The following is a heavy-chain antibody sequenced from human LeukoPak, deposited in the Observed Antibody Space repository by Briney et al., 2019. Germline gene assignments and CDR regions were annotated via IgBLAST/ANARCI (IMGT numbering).Heavy chain of an antibody. D-gene: IGHD1-26*01. CDR3: ARDLRIVSGSYLDY. Sequence: GGSLRLSCATSGFTSTNHWMSWVRQAPGKGLEWVANINQDGSERNYVDSVKGRFISSRDNTKNSLYLQMNSLRAEDTAIYYCARDLRIVSGSYLDYWGQGTLVTVSS. CDR1: GFTSTNHW. V-gene: IGHV3-7*01. J-gene: IGHJ4*02. CDR2: INQDGSER.